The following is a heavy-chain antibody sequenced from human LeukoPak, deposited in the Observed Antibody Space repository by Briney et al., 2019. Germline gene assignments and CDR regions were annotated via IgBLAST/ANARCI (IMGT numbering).Heavy chain of an antibody. V-gene: IGHV4-59*01. J-gene: IGHJ4*02. Sequence: SETLSLTCTVSGDSIINYYGSWIRQPPGKGLEWIGYVYYSGATRYNPSLRSRVTISVDTSSNQFSLTLTSMTAADTAVYYCGRILPSGTIDHWGQGTLVTVSS. CDR1: GDSIINYY. CDR2: VYYSGAT. D-gene: IGHD1-7*01. CDR3: GRILPSGTIDH.